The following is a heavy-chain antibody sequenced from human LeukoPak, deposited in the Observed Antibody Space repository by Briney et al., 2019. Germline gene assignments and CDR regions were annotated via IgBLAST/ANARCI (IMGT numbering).Heavy chain of an antibody. V-gene: IGHV1-2*02. CDR3: ARGEKVGLAAFDI. Sequence: ASVKVSCKASGYTFTGYYMHWVRQAPGQGLEWMGWINPNSGGTNYAQKSQGRVTMTRDTSISTAYMELSRLRSDDTAVYYCARGEKVGLAAFDIWGQGTMVTVSS. CDR1: GYTFTGYY. J-gene: IGHJ3*02. D-gene: IGHD3-16*01. CDR2: INPNSGGT.